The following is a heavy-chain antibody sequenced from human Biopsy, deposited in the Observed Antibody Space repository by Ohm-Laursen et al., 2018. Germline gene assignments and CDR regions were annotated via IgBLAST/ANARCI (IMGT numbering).Heavy chain of an antibody. CDR3: ARAGPYYSDF. J-gene: IGHJ4*02. CDR1: GFTSSNYA. CDR2: IGSDARST. Sequence: SLRLSCSASGFTSSNYAMGWVRQAPGKGLGCVSSIGSDARSTLYADSVQGRFTISRDNSKNTLYLQIDNLRAEDTALYYCARAGPYYSDFWGQGTLVTVSS. V-gene: IGHV3-23*01.